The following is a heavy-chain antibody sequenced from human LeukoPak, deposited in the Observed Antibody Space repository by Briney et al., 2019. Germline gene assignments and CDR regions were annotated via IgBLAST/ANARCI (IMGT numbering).Heavy chain of an antibody. D-gene: IGHD3-3*01. CDR3: ARGRITIFGVVIIRDFDY. Sequence: ASVKVSCKASGYTFTSYAMHWVRQAPGQRLEWMGWINAGNGNTKYSQEFQGRVTITRDTSASTAYMELSSLRSEDMAVYYCARGRITIFGVVIIRDFDYWGQGTLVTVSS. CDR2: INAGNGNT. CDR1: GYTFTSYA. J-gene: IGHJ4*02. V-gene: IGHV1-3*03.